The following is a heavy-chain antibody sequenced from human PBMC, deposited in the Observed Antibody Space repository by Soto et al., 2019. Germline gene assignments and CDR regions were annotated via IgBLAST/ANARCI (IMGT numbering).Heavy chain of an antibody. J-gene: IGHJ4*02. CDR3: ARGRWLRLLDY. Sequence: GGSLRLSCAASGFTVSSNYMNWVRQAPGKGLEWVSIIYSGGSTYYADSVKGRFTVSRDNSKNTLYLQMNSLRAEDTAVYYCARGRWLRLLDYWGQGTLVTVSS. V-gene: IGHV3-66*01. CDR1: GFTVSSNY. D-gene: IGHD5-12*01. CDR2: IYSGGST.